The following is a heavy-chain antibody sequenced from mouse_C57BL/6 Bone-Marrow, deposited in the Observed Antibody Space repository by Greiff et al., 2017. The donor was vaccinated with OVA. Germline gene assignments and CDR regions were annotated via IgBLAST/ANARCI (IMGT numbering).Heavy chain of an antibody. Sequence: VKLMESGAELARPGASVKLSCKASGYTFTSYGISWVKQRTGQGLEWIGEIYPRSGNTYYNEKFKGKATLTADKSSSTAYMELRSLTSEDSAVYFCARNVFAYWGQGTLVTVSA. CDR1: GYTFTSYG. CDR2: IYPRSGNT. V-gene: IGHV1-81*01. J-gene: IGHJ3*01. CDR3: ARNVFAY.